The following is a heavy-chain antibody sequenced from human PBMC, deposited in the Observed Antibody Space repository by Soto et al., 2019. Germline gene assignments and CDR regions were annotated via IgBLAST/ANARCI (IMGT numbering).Heavy chain of an antibody. D-gene: IGHD3-10*01. CDR3: AKALGELWFGDLLPDY. V-gene: IGHV3-23*01. J-gene: IGHJ4*02. CDR2: ISGSGGST. CDR1: GFTFSTYA. Sequence: EVQLLESGGGLVQPGGSLRLSCAASGFTFSTYAMNWVRQTPGKGLDWVSSISGSGGSTYYADSVKGRFTISRDNSKNKLDLQMNSLRAEDTAVYYCAKALGELWFGDLLPDYWGQGTLVTVSS.